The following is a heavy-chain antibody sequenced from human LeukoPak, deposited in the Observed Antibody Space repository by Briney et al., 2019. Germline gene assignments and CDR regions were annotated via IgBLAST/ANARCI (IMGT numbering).Heavy chain of an antibody. D-gene: IGHD5/OR15-5a*01. CDR2: IYDSGST. CDR3: VRHDGRGGSTMGALDS. J-gene: IGHJ4*02. V-gene: IGHV4-39*01. CDR1: GGSIRSSYYY. Sequence: NPSETLSLTCTVSGGSIRSSYYYWGWIRQPPGKGLEWIGSIYDSGSTYYNPSLKSRVTISVDTSKNQFSLKLNSVTAADTAVYYCVRHDGRGGSTMGALDSWGQGSLVTVSS.